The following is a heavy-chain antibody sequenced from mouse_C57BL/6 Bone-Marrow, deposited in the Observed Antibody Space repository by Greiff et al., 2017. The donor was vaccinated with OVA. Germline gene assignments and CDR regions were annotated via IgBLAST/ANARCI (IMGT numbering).Heavy chain of an antibody. J-gene: IGHJ3*01. CDR1: GFSLSTFGMG. V-gene: IGHV8-8*01. CDR2: IWWDDDK. CDR3: ARVIYDGYLFAY. Sequence: QVTLKESGPGILQPSQTLSLTCSFSGFSLSTFGMGVGWIRQPSGKGLEWLAHIWWDDDKYYNPALKSRLSNSKDTSKNQVFLKIANVDTADPATYYCARVIYDGYLFAYWGQGTLVTVSA. D-gene: IGHD2-3*01.